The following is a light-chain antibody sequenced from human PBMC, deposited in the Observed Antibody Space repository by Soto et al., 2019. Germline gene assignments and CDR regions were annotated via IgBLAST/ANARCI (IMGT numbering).Light chain of an antibody. Sequence: DIQLTQSPSFLSASVGDRVTITCRASQAIDTYLAWYQQKPGKAPKLLIYAASLLQSGGPSRFSGSGSGTEFPIIINRLQHEVFASYYCQQLNSFPFIFGQGTRLEIK. CDR2: AAS. J-gene: IGKJ5*01. V-gene: IGKV1-9*01. CDR3: QQLNSFPFI. CDR1: QAIDTY.